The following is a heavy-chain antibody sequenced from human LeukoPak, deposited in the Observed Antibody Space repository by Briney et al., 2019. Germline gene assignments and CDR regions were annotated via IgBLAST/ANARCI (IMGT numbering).Heavy chain of an antibody. Sequence: SETLSLTCTVSGGSITDYYWGWIRQPPGKGLEWIGYDYYSGSSNYNPSLKSRVTISVDTSKNQFSLKTNSVTAADTAVYYCARLWSGERPPDYWGQGTLVTVSS. CDR3: ARLWSGERPPDY. J-gene: IGHJ4*02. CDR1: GGSITDYY. V-gene: IGHV4-59*12. CDR2: DYYSGSS. D-gene: IGHD3-10*01.